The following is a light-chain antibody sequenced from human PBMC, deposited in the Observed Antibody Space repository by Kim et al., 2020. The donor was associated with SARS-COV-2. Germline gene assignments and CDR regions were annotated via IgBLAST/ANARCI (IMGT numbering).Light chain of an antibody. J-gene: IGKJ4*01. V-gene: IGKV3-20*01. CDR2: GAS. Sequence: EIVLTQSPGTLSLSPGERATLSCRASQSVSSSYLAWYQQKPGQAPRLLIYGASSRATGIPDRFSGSGSGTDFTLTISRLDPEDFAVYYCQQYGSSPRVTFGGGTKVDIK. CDR1: QSVSSSY. CDR3: QQYGSSPRVT.